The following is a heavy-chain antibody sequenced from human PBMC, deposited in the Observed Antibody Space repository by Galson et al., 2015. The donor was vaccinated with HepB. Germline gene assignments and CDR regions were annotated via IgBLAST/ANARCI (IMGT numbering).Heavy chain of an antibody. CDR3: AKEIKGYGVSRGPRENYGMDV. CDR2: ISYDGSNK. J-gene: IGHJ6*02. V-gene: IGHV3-30*18. Sequence: LRLSCAASGFTFSSYGMHWVRQAPGKGLEWVAVISYDGSNKYYADSVKGRFTISRDNSKNTLYLQMNSLRAEDTAVYYCAKEIKGYGVSRGPRENYGMDVWGQGTTVTVSS. CDR1: GFTFSSYG. D-gene: IGHD4-17*01.